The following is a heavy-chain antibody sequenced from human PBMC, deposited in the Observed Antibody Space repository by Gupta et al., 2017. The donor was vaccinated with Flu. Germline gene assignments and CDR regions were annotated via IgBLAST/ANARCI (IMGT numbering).Heavy chain of an antibody. J-gene: IGHJ4*02. CDR1: GFSITHSYY. Sequence: VQLQESGPRLVKPSETLSLTCVVSGFSITHSYYWAWIRQPPGQGLEWIGSIYYTGSTYYNPSLKSRPALSMDKSQNQFSLTLTSVTAADTAVYFCARVRLSRGPRDVFDYWGQGTLVTVSP. D-gene: IGHD2-15*01. CDR3: ARVRLSRGPRDVFDY. CDR2: IYYTGST. V-gene: IGHV4-38-2*01.